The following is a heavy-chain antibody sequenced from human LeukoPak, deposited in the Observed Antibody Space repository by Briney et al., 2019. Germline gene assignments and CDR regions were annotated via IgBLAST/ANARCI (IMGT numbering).Heavy chain of an antibody. J-gene: IGHJ3*02. CDR1: GGSFSGYY. Sequence: SETLSLTCAVYGGSFSGYYWSWIRQPPGKGLEWIGEINHSGSTNYNPSLKSRVTISVDTSKNQFSLELSSVTAADTAVYYCARSYSYGDAFDIWGQGTMVTVSS. V-gene: IGHV4-34*01. CDR3: ARSYSYGDAFDI. CDR2: INHSGST. D-gene: IGHD5-18*01.